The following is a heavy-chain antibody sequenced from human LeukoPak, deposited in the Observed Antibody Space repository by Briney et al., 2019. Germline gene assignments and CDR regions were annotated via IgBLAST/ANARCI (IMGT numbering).Heavy chain of an antibody. CDR3: ARVAGIAVAGLDY. CDR1: GYTFTCYY. J-gene: IGHJ4*02. D-gene: IGHD6-19*01. CDR2: INPNSGGT. V-gene: IGHV1-2*02. Sequence: GASVKVSCKASGYTFTCYYMHWVRQAPGQGLEWMGWINPNSGGTNYAQKFQGRVTMTRDTSISTAYMELSRLRSDDTAVYYCARVAGIAVAGLDYWGQGTLVTVSS.